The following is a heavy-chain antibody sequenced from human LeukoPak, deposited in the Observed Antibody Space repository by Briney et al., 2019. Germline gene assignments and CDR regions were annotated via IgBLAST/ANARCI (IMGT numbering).Heavy chain of an antibody. V-gene: IGHV1-46*01. J-gene: IGHJ4*02. CDR2: INPSGGST. D-gene: IGHD6-19*01. CDR3: ARESGWFEDENLGDILSQRRNYFDY. Sequence: GASVKVSCKASGYTFTSYYMHWVRQAPGQGLEWMGIINPSGGSTSYAQKFQGRVTMTRDTSTSTVYMELSSLRAEDTAVYYCARESGWFEDENLGDILSQRRNYFDYWGQGTLVTVSS. CDR1: GYTFTSYY.